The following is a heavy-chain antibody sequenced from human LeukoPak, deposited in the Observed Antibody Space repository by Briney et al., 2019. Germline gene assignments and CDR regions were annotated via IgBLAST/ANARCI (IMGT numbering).Heavy chain of an antibody. D-gene: IGHD2-15*01. CDR1: GYTFTSYD. CDR2: MNPNSGNT. Sequence: ASVKVSCKASGYTFTSYDINWVRQATGQGLEWMGWMNPNSGNTGYAQRFQGRVTMTRNTSISTAYMELSSLRSEDTAVYYCARAQVVAATLNWFDPWGQGTLVTVSS. V-gene: IGHV1-8*01. J-gene: IGHJ5*02. CDR3: ARAQVVAATLNWFDP.